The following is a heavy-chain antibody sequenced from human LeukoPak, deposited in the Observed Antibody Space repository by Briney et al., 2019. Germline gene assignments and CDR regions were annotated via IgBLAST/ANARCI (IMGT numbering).Heavy chain of an antibody. CDR2: IWYDGSNK. CDR1: GFSFSMYW. V-gene: IGHV3-33*07. CDR3: ARSDSGYGHLDY. Sequence: GGSLRLSCEASGFSFSMYWMAWVRQAPGKGLEWVAVIWYDGSNKYYADSVKGRFTISRDNSKNTLYLQMNSLRAEDTAVYYCARSDSGYGHLDYWGQGTLVTVSS. D-gene: IGHD5-12*01. J-gene: IGHJ4*02.